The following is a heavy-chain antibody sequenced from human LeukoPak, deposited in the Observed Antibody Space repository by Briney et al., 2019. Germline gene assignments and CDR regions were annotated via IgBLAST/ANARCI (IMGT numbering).Heavy chain of an antibody. CDR3: ATTAIAAAGTSDGFDY. Sequence: GASVKVSCQASGGTFSSYAISWVRQAPGQGLEWMGGIIPIFGTANYAQKFQGRVTITTDESTSTAYMELSSLRSEDTAVYYCATTAIAAAGTSDGFDYWGQGTLVTVSS. J-gene: IGHJ4*02. CDR2: IIPIFGTA. V-gene: IGHV1-69*05. CDR1: GGTFSSYA. D-gene: IGHD6-13*01.